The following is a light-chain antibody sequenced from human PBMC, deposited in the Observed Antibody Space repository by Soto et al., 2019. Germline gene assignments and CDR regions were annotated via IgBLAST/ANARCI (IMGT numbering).Light chain of an antibody. CDR2: GSS. CDR1: QSLNSFY. J-gene: IGKJ1*01. Sequence: EIVLTQSPGTLSLSPGERATLSCRASQSLNSFYLAWYQQKPGQAPRLLIYGSSNRATGIPDRLSGSGSGTDFTLTISRLDPEDFAVYYCQQYDISPRTFGQGTKVDIK. CDR3: QQYDISPRT. V-gene: IGKV3-20*01.